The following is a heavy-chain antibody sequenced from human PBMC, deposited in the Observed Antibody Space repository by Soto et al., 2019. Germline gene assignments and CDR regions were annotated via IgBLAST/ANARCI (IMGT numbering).Heavy chain of an antibody. CDR2: VSHDGLVQ. D-gene: IGHD6-19*01. J-gene: IGHJ4*02. CDR1: GFTFIRYG. CDR3: AQETIEVGGPIYFDY. Sequence: QVQLVESGGGVVQPWTSLRLLCEGSGFTFIRYGMHWVRQAPGMGLEWVAVVSHDGLVQYYGDSVMGRFTISRDNSKNTLYLQMNRLRPEDTGIYLCAQETIEVGGPIYFDYWGKGTLVTVS. V-gene: IGHV3-30*18.